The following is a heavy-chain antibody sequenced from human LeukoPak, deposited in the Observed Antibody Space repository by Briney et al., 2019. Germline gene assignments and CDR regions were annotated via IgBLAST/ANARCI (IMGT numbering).Heavy chain of an antibody. CDR2: ISGSGGST. CDR1: GFTFSSYA. CDR3: ANCITIFSNDY. Sequence: GGSLRLSYAASGFTFSSYAMSWVRQAPGKGLEWVSAISGSGGSTYHADSVKGRFTISRDNSKNTLYLQMNSLRAEDTAVYYCANCITIFSNDYWGQGTLVTVSS. D-gene: IGHD3-9*01. J-gene: IGHJ4*02. V-gene: IGHV3-23*01.